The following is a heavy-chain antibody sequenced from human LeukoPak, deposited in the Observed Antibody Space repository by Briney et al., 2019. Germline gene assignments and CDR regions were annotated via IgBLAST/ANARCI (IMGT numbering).Heavy chain of an antibody. CDR2: IYHSGST. V-gene: IGHV4-30-2*01. Sequence: SETLSLTCAVSGGSISSGGYSWSWIRQPPGKGLEWIGYIYHSGSTYYNPSLKSRVTISVDRSKNQFSLKLSSVTAADTAVYYCARRGSGSYFKPYYLDYWGQGTLVTVSS. CDR3: ARRGSGSYFKPYYLDY. J-gene: IGHJ4*02. D-gene: IGHD3-10*01. CDR1: GGSISSGGYS.